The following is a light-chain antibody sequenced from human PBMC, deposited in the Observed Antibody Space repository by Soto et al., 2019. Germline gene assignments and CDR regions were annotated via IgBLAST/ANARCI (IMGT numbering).Light chain of an antibody. V-gene: IGKV3-11*01. CDR2: DAS. CDR3: QQRSNWPTIT. CDR1: QSVSSY. Sequence: IVWTNTTATLSLSPGGRASLSCRASQSVSSYLAWYQQKPGQAPRLLIYDASNRATGIPARFSGSGSGTDFTLTISSLEPEDFAVYYCQQRSNWPTITFGQGTLLEVK. J-gene: IGKJ5*01.